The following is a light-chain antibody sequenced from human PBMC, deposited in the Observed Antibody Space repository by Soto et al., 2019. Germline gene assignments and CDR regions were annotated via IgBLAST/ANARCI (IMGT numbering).Light chain of an antibody. CDR1: SSDVGGYYL. CDR3: CPYANTTTV. J-gene: IGLJ3*02. CDR2: EGS. V-gene: IGLV2-23*01. Sequence: QSALTQPASVSGSPGQSITISCTGVSSDVGGYYLVSWYQHHSGKAPKLMIYEGSKRPSGVSNRFSGSKSDNTASLTISGLQAEDEADYYCCPYANTTTVFGGGTKLTVL.